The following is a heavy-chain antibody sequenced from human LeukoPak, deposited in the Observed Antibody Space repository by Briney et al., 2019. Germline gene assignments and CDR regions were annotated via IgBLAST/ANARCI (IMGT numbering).Heavy chain of an antibody. V-gene: IGHV4-38-2*02. Sequence: PSETLSLTCAVSGYSISSGYYWGWIRQPPGKGLEWIGSIYHSGSTYYNPSLKSRVTISVDTSKNQFSLKLSSVTAADTAVYYCARETSSGWQNYDYWGQGTLVTVSS. J-gene: IGHJ4*02. CDR2: IYHSGST. D-gene: IGHD6-19*01. CDR1: GYSISSGYY. CDR3: ARETSSGWQNYDY.